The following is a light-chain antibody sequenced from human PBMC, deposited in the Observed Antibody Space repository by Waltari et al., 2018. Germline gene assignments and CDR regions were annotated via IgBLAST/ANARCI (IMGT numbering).Light chain of an antibody. CDR1: SNDIGGYNY. CDR3: KSYTTSNTWV. J-gene: IGLJ3*02. V-gene: IGLV2-14*01. CDR2: EVS. Sequence: QSALTQPASVSGSPGQSITISCTGTSNDIGGYNYLSWYQQHPGKAPKLMIFEVSKRPSGVSNRFSGSKSDNTASLTISGLQAEDEADYFCKSYTTSNTWVFGGGTKLTVL.